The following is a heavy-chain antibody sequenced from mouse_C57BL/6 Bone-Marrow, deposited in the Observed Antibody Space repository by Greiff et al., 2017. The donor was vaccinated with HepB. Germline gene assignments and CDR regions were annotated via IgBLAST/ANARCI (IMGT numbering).Heavy chain of an antibody. V-gene: IGHV1-4*01. CDR3: ARVGGSSPYWYFDV. CDR2: INPSSGYT. CDR1: GYTFTSYT. D-gene: IGHD1-1*01. J-gene: IGHJ1*03. Sequence: VQLQQSGAELARPGASVKMSCKASGYTFTSYTMHWVKQRPGQGLEWIGYINPSSGYTKYNQKFKDKATLTAEKSSSTAYMQLSSLTSEDSAVYYCARVGGSSPYWYFDVWGTGTTVTVSS.